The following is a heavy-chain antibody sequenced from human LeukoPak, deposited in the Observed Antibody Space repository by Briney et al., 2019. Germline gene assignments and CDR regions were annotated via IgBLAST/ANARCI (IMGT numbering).Heavy chain of an antibody. D-gene: IGHD1-26*01. CDR1: GFTFSSYG. CDR2: ISYDGSNK. V-gene: IGHV3-30*18. J-gene: IGHJ2*01. Sequence: GRSLRLSCAASGFTFSSYGMHWVRQAPGKGLEWVAVISYDGSNKYYADSVKGRFTISRDNSKNTLYLQMNSLRAEDMAVYYCAKDPGGSYHYWYFDLWGRGTLVTVSS. CDR3: AKDPGGSYHYWYFDL.